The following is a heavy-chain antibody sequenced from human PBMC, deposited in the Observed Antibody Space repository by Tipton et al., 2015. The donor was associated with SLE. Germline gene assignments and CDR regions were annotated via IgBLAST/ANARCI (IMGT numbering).Heavy chain of an antibody. D-gene: IGHD6-13*01. Sequence: LRLSCTVSGGSISSGGYYWSWIRQPPGKGLEWIGYIYYSGSTNYNPSLKSRVTISVDTSKNQFSLKLSSVTAADTAVYYCARPLAAAGPLSFDYWGQGTLVTVSS. CDR3: ARPLAAAGPLSFDY. CDR1: GGSISSGGYY. CDR2: IYYSGST. J-gene: IGHJ4*02. V-gene: IGHV4-61*08.